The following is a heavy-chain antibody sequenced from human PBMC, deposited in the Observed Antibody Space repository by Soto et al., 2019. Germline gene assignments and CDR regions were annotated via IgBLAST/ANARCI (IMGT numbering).Heavy chain of an antibody. J-gene: IGHJ5*02. V-gene: IGHV4-39*01. Sequence: SETLSLTCSVSGGSISSSSDHWGWIRQPPGKGLEWIGSTHYSGRTYYNSPLKSRVTISVDTSKNQFSLKLSSVTAADTAVYYCAKSVVAAPNWFDPWGQGILVTVSS. CDR1: GGSISSSSDH. CDR2: THYSGRT. D-gene: IGHD2-15*01. CDR3: AKSVVAAPNWFDP.